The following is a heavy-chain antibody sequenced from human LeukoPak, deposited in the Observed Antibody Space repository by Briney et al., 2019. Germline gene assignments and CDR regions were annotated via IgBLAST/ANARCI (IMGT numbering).Heavy chain of an antibody. CDR1: GFTFSSYA. CDR2: ISGSGGST. CDR3: AKGSYFPSYFFDS. Sequence: PGGSLRLSCAGSGFTFSSYAMNWVRQAPGKGLEWVSGISGSGGSTYNADSVKGRFTISRDNSWSTLYLQMNSLRAEDTAVYYCAKGSYFPSYFFDSWGQGALVTVSS. J-gene: IGHJ4*02. V-gene: IGHV3-23*01. D-gene: IGHD3-22*01.